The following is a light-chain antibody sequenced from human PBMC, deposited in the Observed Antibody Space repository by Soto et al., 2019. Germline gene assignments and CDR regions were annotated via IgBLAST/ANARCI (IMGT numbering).Light chain of an antibody. CDR2: AAS. CDR3: QQSYSTPQYT. J-gene: IGKJ2*01. V-gene: IGKV1-39*01. Sequence: DIQMTQSPSSLSASVGDRVTITCRASQSISSYLNWYQQKPGKAPTLMIYAASCLQSGVPSRFSGSGSGTDFTLTISSLQPEDFATYYCQQSYSTPQYTFGQGTKLEIK. CDR1: QSISSY.